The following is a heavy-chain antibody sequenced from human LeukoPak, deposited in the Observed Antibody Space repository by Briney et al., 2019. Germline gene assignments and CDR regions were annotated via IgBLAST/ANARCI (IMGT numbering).Heavy chain of an antibody. CDR2: ISYDGSNK. J-gene: IGHJ6*02. CDR1: GFTFSSYA. D-gene: IGHD4-17*01. CDR3: ARDSATVTIYYYYYGMDV. Sequence: PGGSLRLSCAASGFTFSSYAMHWVRQAPGKGLEWVAVISYDGSNKYYADSVKGRFTISRDNSKNTLYLQMNSLRAEDTAVYYCARDSATVTIYYYYYGMDVWGQGTTVTVSS. V-gene: IGHV3-30*04.